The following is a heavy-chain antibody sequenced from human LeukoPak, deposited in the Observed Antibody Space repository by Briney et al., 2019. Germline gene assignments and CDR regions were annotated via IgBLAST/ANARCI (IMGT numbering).Heavy chain of an antibody. D-gene: IGHD5-18*01. V-gene: IGHV4-59*01. Sequence: SETLSLTCTVSGGSISSYYWSWIRQPPGKGLEWIGYIYYSGSPNYNPSLKSRVTISVDTSKNQFSLKLSSVTAADTAVYYCARASDYTAMVYDYWGQGTLVTVSS. CDR2: IYYSGSP. J-gene: IGHJ4*02. CDR3: ARASDYTAMVYDY. CDR1: GGSISSYY.